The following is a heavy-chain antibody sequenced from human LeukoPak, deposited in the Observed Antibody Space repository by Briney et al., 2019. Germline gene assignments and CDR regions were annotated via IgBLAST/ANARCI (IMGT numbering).Heavy chain of an antibody. CDR1: GFTFSSYA. Sequence: PGGSLRLSCAASGFTFSSYAMHWVRQAPGKGLEWVAVISYDGSNKYYADSVKGRFTISRDNSKNTLYLQMNSLRAEDTAVYYCAQNLYYYDSSGYYCPDYWGQGTLVTVSS. D-gene: IGHD3-22*01. J-gene: IGHJ4*02. CDR2: ISYDGSNK. CDR3: AQNLYYYDSSGYYCPDY. V-gene: IGHV3-30-3*01.